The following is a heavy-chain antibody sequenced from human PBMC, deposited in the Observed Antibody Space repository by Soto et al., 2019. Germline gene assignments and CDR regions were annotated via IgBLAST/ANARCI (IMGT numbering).Heavy chain of an antibody. CDR3: ANTLQPYGSFTYGVDC. CDR1: GFTFSSYA. J-gene: IGHJ6*02. CDR2: ISGSGGST. V-gene: IGHV3-23*01. D-gene: IGHD4-17*01. Sequence: GGSLRLSCAASGFTFSSYAMSWVRQAPGKGLEWVSAISGSGGSTYYADSVKGRFTISRDNSKNTLYLQMNSLRAEDTAVYYCANTLQPYGSFTYGVDCWGQGTTVNVAS.